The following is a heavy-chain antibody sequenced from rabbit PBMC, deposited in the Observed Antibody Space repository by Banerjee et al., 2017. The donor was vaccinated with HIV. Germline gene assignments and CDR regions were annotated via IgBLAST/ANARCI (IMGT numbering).Heavy chain of an antibody. D-gene: IGHD2-1*01. V-gene: IGHV1S40*01. CDR3: ARGAWYDYWGL. J-gene: IGHJ4*01. CDR1: GFSFSSSYV. CDR2: IYAGSSGST. Sequence: QSLEESGGDLVKPGASLTLTCTASGFSFSSSYVMCWVRQAPEKGLEWIACIYAGSSGSTYYASWAKGRFTISKTSSTTVTLQMTSLTAADTATYFCARGAWYDYWGLWGQGTLVTVS.